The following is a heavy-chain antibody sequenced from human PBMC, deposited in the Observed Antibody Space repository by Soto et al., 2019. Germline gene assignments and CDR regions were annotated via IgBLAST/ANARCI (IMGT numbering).Heavy chain of an antibody. Sequence: PSETLSLTCTVSGGSISSYHWSWIRQPPGKGLEWIGYIYYSGSTNYNPSLKSRVTISVDTSKNQFSLKLSSWTAADTAVYYCAREIVVVVAATPIRWFDPWGQGTLVTVSS. D-gene: IGHD2-15*01. CDR1: GGSISSYH. CDR2: IYYSGST. CDR3: AREIVVVVAATPIRWFDP. J-gene: IGHJ5*02. V-gene: IGHV4-59*01.